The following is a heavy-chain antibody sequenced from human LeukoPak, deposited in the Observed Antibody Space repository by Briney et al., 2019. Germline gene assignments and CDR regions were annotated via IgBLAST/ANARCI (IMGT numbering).Heavy chain of an antibody. V-gene: IGHV3-7*01. D-gene: IGHD3-10*01. CDR2: IESDGSDR. CDR1: GFTFSQYY. CDR3: TFLIRDPQH. J-gene: IGHJ1*01. Sequence: GGSLRLSCAVSGFTFSQYYMGWVRQAPGKGLEWVAIIESDGSDRRYVDSVKGRFTISRDNAKNSLYLQMSSLTAEDTAIYYCTFLIRDPQHWGQGPLVTVSS.